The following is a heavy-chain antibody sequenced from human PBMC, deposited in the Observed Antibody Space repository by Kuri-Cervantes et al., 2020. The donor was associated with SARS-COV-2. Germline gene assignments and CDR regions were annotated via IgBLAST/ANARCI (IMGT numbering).Heavy chain of an antibody. CDR1: GFTFSSYG. Sequence: GESLKIPCAASGFTFSSYGMHWVRQAPGKGLEWVAVISYDGSNKYYADAVKGRFTISRDNSKNTLYLQMNSLRAEDTAVYYCAKDLGGYVGYWGQGTLVTVSS. CDR3: AKDLGGYVGY. D-gene: IGHD3-22*01. V-gene: IGHV3-30*18. J-gene: IGHJ4*02. CDR2: ISYDGSNK.